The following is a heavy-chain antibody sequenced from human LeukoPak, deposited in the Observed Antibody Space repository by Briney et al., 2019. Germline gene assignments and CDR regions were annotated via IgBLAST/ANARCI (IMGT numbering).Heavy chain of an antibody. CDR1: GVSFNDYY. J-gene: IGHJ4*02. V-gene: IGHV4-34*10. CDR2: INHSGYT. Sequence: PSETLSLTCAVSGVSFNDYYWSWVRQTPGQGLEWIGEINHSGYTNDSPSLKSRLTLSIDTSRKQVSLNVRSVTVADTCIYYCTRMTTGHDYWGQGTLVTVSS. CDR3: TRMTTGHDY. D-gene: IGHD4-17*01.